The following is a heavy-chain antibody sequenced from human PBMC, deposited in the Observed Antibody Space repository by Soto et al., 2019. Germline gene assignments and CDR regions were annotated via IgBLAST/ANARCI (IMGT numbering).Heavy chain of an antibody. CDR3: ARDVDYYYGSGIGAFDI. J-gene: IGHJ3*02. V-gene: IGHV4-59*01. Sequence: SETLSLTCTVSGGSISSYYWSWIRQPPGKGLEWIGYIYYSGSTNYNPSPKSRVTISVDTSKNQFSLKLSSVTAADTAVYYCARDVDYYYGSGIGAFDIWGQGTMVTVSS. D-gene: IGHD3-10*01. CDR1: GGSISSYY. CDR2: IYYSGST.